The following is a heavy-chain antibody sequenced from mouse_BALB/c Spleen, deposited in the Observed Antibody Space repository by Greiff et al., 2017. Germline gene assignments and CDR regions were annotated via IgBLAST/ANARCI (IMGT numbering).Heavy chain of an antibody. CDR3: ARDPYYYGSDYYAMDY. V-gene: IGHV1-20*02. Sequence: VQLQQSGPELVKPGASVKISCKASGYSFTGYFMNWVMQSHGKSLEWIGRINPYNGDTFYNQKFKGKATLTVDKSSSTAHMELRSLASEDSAVYYCARDPYYYGSDYYAMDYWGQGTSVTVSS. CDR2: INPYNGDT. CDR1: GYSFTGYF. D-gene: IGHD1-1*01. J-gene: IGHJ4*01.